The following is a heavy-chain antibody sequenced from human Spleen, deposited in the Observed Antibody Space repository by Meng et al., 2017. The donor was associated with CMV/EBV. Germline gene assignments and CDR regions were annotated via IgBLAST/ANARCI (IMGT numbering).Heavy chain of an antibody. CDR2: MYPDDSDT. CDR3: ALGGGLDQRGGDH. Sequence: GESLKISCKASGYSFANYYIAWVRQMPGKGLEWMGIMYPDDSDTRYSPSFQGQAAISADKSINTAYLQWRSLKASDSGMYYCALGGGLDQRGGDHWGQGTLVTVSS. J-gene: IGHJ4*02. D-gene: IGHD1/OR15-1a*01. CDR1: GYSFANYY. V-gene: IGHV5-51*01.